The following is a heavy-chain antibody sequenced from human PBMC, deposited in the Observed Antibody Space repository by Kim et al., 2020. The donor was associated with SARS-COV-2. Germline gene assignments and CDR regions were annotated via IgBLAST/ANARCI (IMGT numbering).Heavy chain of an antibody. D-gene: IGHD3-10*01. V-gene: IGHV3-13*04. CDR1: GFTLNSYD. Sequence: GGSLRLSCAASGFTLNSYDMHWVRQATGKGLEWVSGIGIAGDIYYLDSVKGRFTISREKAKNSLYLQMNSLRAGDTAVYYCARVSGGMDVWGQGTTVTVSS. CDR2: IGIAGDI. CDR3: ARVSGGMDV. J-gene: IGHJ6*02.